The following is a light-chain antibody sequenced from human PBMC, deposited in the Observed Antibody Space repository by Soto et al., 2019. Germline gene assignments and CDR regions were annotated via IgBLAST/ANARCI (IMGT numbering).Light chain of an antibody. Sequence: IQLTQSPSSLSASVGDRVTVTCRASQDISNYLAWYQQSPGRAPKLLIYLASTLESGVPSRFSGSGSGTDFHLTISSLQPEDFATYYCQQLESDPPWTFGQGTRVEIK. V-gene: IGKV1-9*01. CDR1: QDISNY. CDR3: QQLESDPPWT. CDR2: LAS. J-gene: IGKJ1*01.